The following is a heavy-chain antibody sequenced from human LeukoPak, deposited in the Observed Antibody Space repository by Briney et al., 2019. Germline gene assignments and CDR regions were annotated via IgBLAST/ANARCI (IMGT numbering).Heavy chain of an antibody. CDR2: ISLSGSTI. D-gene: IGHD2-2*01. J-gene: IGHJ4*02. CDR3: AREASCSSTTCYFDY. V-gene: IGHV3-11*01. CDR1: GFNFSDFY. Sequence: SGGSLRLSCAASGFNFSDFYMSWIRQAPGKGLEWLSSISLSGSTITYAASVKGRVTFSRDNAKNSVFLHILSLRADDTAVYYCAREASCSSTTCYFDYWGQGTLVTVSS.